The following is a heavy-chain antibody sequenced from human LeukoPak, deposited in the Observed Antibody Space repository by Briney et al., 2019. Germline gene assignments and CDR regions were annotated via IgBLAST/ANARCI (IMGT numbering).Heavy chain of an antibody. D-gene: IGHD3-3*01. CDR1: GYTFTGYA. Sequence: ASVKVSCKASGYTFTGYAINWVRQAPGQGPEWLGWINTNTGNPTYAQGFTGRFVFSLDTSVSTPYLQIRSLKPEDTAIYYCARDRGLSGYSLDYWGQGTLVTVSS. CDR3: ARDRGLSGYSLDY. CDR2: INTNTGNP. V-gene: IGHV7-4-1*02. J-gene: IGHJ4*02.